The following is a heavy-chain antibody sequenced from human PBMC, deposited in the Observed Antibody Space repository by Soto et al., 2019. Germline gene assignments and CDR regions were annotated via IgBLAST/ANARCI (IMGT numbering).Heavy chain of an antibody. D-gene: IGHD3-22*01. V-gene: IGHV3-7*04. J-gene: IGHJ3*02. CDR3: ARGDYYDVSGPFSDAFDI. CDR2: IKEDGSQK. CDR1: GFIFSSYW. Sequence: PGGSLRLSCAGSGFIFSSYWMSWVRQAPGKGLEWVANIKEDGSQKWYVDSVKGRFTISRDNARNSLYLQMNSLRVEDTAVYYCARGDYYDVSGPFSDAFDIWGQGTMVTVSS.